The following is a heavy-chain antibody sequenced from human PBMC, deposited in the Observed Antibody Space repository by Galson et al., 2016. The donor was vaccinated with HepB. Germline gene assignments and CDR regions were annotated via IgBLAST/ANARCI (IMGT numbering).Heavy chain of an antibody. CDR1: GGSVRSATYY. Sequence: TLSLTCTVSGGSVRSATYYWSWIRQPPGKGLEWIGYFYYSGNIKYNPSLKSRVTISLDTSKNQFSLKLSSVTAADTALYFCARERTFISPWGQGTLVTVSS. CDR3: ARERTFISP. CDR2: FYYSGNI. D-gene: IGHD3-10*01. V-gene: IGHV4-61*01. J-gene: IGHJ5*02.